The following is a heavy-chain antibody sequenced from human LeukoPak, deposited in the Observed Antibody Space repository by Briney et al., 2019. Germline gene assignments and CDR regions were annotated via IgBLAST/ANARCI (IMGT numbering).Heavy chain of an antibody. V-gene: IGHV4-39*01. CDR2: IYYSGSS. J-gene: IGHJ4*02. D-gene: IGHD3-22*01. CDR3: ARHPSYYYDSSGYPDY. Sequence: SETLSLTCTVSGGSISSSSYYWGWIRQPPGKGLEWIGSIYYSGSSYYNPSLKSRVTISVDTSKNQFSLRLSSVTAAHTAVYYCARHPSYYYDSSGYPDYWGQGTLVTVSS. CDR1: GGSISSSSYY.